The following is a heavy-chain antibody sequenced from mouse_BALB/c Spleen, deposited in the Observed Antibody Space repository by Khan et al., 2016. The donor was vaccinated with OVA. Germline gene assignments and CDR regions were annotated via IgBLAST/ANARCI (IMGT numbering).Heavy chain of an antibody. Sequence: VQLKQSGTVLARPGASVKMSCKASGYSFTSYWMHWVKQRPGQGLEWIGAIYPGNSDTSYNQKFTGKAKLTAVTSASTAYMERSSLKNEDSAVYYCTHGHYVGWFDYWGQGTLVTVSA. CDR3: THGHYVGWFDY. CDR2: IYPGNSDT. CDR1: GYSFTSYW. V-gene: IGHV1-5*01. J-gene: IGHJ3*01. D-gene: IGHD2-1*01.